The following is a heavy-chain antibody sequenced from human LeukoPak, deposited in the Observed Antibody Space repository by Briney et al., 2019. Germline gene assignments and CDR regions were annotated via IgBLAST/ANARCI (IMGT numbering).Heavy chain of an antibody. Sequence: PGGSLRLSRSASGFTLSSYGMHWVRQAPGKGLEYVSSITGNRFSTYYADSVKGRFTISRDNSNNILYLQMSSLRPEDAAVYYCVKNLLRIADYWGQGTLVTVSS. J-gene: IGHJ4*02. CDR1: GFTLSSYG. CDR3: VKNLLRIADY. CDR2: ITGNRFST. D-gene: IGHD5/OR15-5a*01. V-gene: IGHV3-64D*06.